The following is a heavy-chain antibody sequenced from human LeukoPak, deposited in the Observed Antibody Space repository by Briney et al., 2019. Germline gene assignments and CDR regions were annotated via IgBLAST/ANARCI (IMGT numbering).Heavy chain of an antibody. J-gene: IGHJ4*02. CDR3: ARDKAAAGDY. Sequence: GGSLRLSCAASGFTFSRYTMNWVRQAPGKGLEWVSSISSSGSYIYYADSVKGRFTISRDNAKNSLYLQMNSLRAEDTAVYYCARDKAAAGDYWSQGTLVTVSS. CDR1: GFTFSRYT. V-gene: IGHV3-21*01. CDR2: ISSSGSYI. D-gene: IGHD6-13*01.